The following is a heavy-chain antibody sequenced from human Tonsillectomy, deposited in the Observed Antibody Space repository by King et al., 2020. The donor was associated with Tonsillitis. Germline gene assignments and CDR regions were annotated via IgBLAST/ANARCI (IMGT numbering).Heavy chain of an antibody. Sequence: VQLVESGGGVVQPGGSLRLSCAAAGFIFSDYSMHCVRQAPGKGLEWVAFIRFDGSKQMYADSVKGRFTTSRDNSKNTLYVQMSSLSADDTAIYYCAKALRDYHDSSGYYYAFDIWGQGTAVTVSS. CDR2: IRFDGSKQ. J-gene: IGHJ3*02. V-gene: IGHV3-30*02. CDR1: GFIFSDYS. CDR3: AKALRDYHDSSGYYYAFDI. D-gene: IGHD3-22*01.